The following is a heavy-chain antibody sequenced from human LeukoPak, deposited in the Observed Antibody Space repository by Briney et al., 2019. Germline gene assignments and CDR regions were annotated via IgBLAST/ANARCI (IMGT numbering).Heavy chain of an antibody. V-gene: IGHV3-66*02. D-gene: IGHD2-2*01. CDR1: GFSVTTNY. Sequence: PGGSLRLSCAASGFSVTTNYMSWVRQAPGKGIEWVSVIHGDEITYHADSVKDRFTFSRDDSQKTVYLQMTSLRPEDTAVYDCARESGYSTTWYAYYFDSWGQGTLVTVSS. J-gene: IGHJ4*02. CDR3: ARESGYSTTWYAYYFDS. CDR2: IHGDEIT.